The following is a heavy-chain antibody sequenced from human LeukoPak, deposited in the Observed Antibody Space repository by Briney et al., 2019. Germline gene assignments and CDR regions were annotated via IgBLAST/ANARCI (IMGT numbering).Heavy chain of an antibody. Sequence: GGSLRLSCAASGFAFSSYWMSWVRQAPGKVLEWVANIKQDGSEKYYVDSVKGRLTISRDNARNSLYLRMNSLRAEDTAVYYCARIYCSGGSCYSVFDAFDIWGQGTMVTVSS. V-gene: IGHV3-7*01. J-gene: IGHJ3*02. CDR2: IKQDGSEK. CDR3: ARIYCSGGSCYSVFDAFDI. D-gene: IGHD2-15*01. CDR1: GFAFSSYW.